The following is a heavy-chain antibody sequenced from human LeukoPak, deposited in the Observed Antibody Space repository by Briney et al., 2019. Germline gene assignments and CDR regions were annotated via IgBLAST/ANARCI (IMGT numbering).Heavy chain of an antibody. CDR3: ARGGSTTTHDY. J-gene: IGHJ4*02. CDR2: MYTSGST. D-gene: IGHD1-26*01. CDR1: GGSISSYY. Sequence: SETLSLTCTVSGGSISSYYWSWIRQPAGKGLEWIGRMYTSGSTHYNPSLKSRVTISVDTSKNQFSLKLSSVTAADTAVYYCARGGSTTTHDYWGQGTLVTVSS. V-gene: IGHV4-4*07.